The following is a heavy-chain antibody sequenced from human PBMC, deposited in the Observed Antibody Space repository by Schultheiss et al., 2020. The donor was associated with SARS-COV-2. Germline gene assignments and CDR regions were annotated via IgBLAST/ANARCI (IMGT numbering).Heavy chain of an antibody. V-gene: IGHV4-59*01. CDR1: GGSFSGYY. CDR2: IYYSGST. D-gene: IGHD1-26*01. J-gene: IGHJ2*01. Sequence: SETLSLTCAVYGGSFSGYYWSWIRQPPGKGLEWIGYIYYSGSTNYNPSLKSRVTISVDTSKNQFSLKLSSVTAADTAVYYCARDSGSYHWYFDLWGRGTLVTVSS. CDR3: ARDSGSYHWYFDL.